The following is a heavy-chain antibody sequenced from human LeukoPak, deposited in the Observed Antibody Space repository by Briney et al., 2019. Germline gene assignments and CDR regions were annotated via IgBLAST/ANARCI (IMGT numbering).Heavy chain of an antibody. Sequence: GGSLRLSCAASGFTFSSYAMSWVRQAPGKGLEWVSAISGSGGSTYYADSVKGRFTISRDNSKNTLYLQMNSLRAEDTAVYYCEKSGGWYDYYYYYMDVWGKGTTVTVSS. V-gene: IGHV3-23*01. CDR3: EKSGGWYDYYYYYMDV. J-gene: IGHJ6*03. CDR2: ISGSGGST. D-gene: IGHD6-19*01. CDR1: GFTFSSYA.